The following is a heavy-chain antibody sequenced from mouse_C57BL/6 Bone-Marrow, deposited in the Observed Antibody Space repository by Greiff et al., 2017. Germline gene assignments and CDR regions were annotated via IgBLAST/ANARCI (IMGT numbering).Heavy chain of an antibody. D-gene: IGHD1-1*01. J-gene: IGHJ4*01. V-gene: IGHV1-9*01. CDR1: GYTFTGYW. Sequence: VQLQQSGAELMKPGASVKLSCKATGYTFTGYWIEWVKQRPGHGLEWIGEILPGSGSTNYNEKFKGKATFTADTSSNTAYMQLSSLTTEDSAIYYCAKAPSYYYGSSWYYAMDYWGQGTSVTVSS. CDR2: ILPGSGST. CDR3: AKAPSYYYGSSWYYAMDY.